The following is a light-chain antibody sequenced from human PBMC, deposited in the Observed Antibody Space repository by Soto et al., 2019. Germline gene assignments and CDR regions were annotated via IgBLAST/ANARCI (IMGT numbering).Light chain of an antibody. V-gene: IGKV2-28*01. CDR2: LGS. Sequence: DIVMTQSPLSLPVTPGEPASFSCRSSQSLLHSNGYNYLDWYLQEPGQSPQLLIYLGSNRASGVPDRFSGSGSGTDFTLKISRLEAEDVGIYYCMQALQAPYTFGQGTRLEIK. CDR1: QSLLHSNGYNY. J-gene: IGKJ2*01. CDR3: MQALQAPYT.